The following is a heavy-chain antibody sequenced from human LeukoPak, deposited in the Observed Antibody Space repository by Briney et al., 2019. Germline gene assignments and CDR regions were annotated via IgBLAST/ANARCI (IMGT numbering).Heavy chain of an antibody. D-gene: IGHD2-2*01. Sequence: GASVKVSCKASGYTFTSYGISRVRQAPGQGLEWMGWISAYNGNTNYAQKLQGRVTMTADTSTSTAYMELRSLRSDDTAAYYCARDIVRGKYQLQGYWGQGTLVTVSS. J-gene: IGHJ4*02. V-gene: IGHV1-18*01. CDR3: ARDIVRGKYQLQGY. CDR2: ISAYNGNT. CDR1: GYTFTSYG.